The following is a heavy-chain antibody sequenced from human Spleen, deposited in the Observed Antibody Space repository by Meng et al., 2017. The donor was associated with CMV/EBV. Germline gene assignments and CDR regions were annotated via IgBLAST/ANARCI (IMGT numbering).Heavy chain of an antibody. V-gene: IGHV4-39*07. CDR3: ARDSGTYTRMDY. J-gene: IGHJ4*02. D-gene: IGHD1-26*01. CDR1: GGSISSSTYY. Sequence: SETLSLTCTVSGGSISSSTYYWGWIRQPPGKGLEWIGSISYRGSTYYNPSLKSRVTISVDTSKNQFSLKLSSVTAADTAVYYCARDSGTYTRMDYWGQGTLVTVSS. CDR2: ISYRGST.